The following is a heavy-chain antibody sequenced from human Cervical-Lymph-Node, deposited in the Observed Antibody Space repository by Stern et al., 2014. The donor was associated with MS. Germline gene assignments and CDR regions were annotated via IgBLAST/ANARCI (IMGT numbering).Heavy chain of an antibody. CDR1: GGSISRGGYY. Sequence: QVQLQESGPGLVKHSQTLSLTCTVSGGSISRGGYYWSWIRQHPGKGLEWIGYIYYSGSTYYNPSLKSLVTISVDTSKNQFSLKLSSVTAADTAVYYCARFYGSGSYDWFDPWGQGTLVTVSS. CDR2: IYYSGST. D-gene: IGHD3-10*01. J-gene: IGHJ5*02. V-gene: IGHV4-31*01. CDR3: ARFYGSGSYDWFDP.